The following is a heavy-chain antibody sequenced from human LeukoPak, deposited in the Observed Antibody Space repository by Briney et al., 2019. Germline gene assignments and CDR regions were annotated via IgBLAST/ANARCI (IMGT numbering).Heavy chain of an antibody. CDR2: IYSGGST. V-gene: IGHV3-53*01. D-gene: IGHD4-17*01. J-gene: IGHJ4*02. CDR3: ARDTSTVTNREFDY. Sequence: PRGSLRLSCAASGFTVSSNYMSWVRQAPGKGLEWVSVIYSGGSTYYADSVKGRFTISRDNSKNTLYLQMNSLRAEDTAVYYCARDTSTVTNREFDYWGQGTLVTVSS. CDR1: GFTVSSNY.